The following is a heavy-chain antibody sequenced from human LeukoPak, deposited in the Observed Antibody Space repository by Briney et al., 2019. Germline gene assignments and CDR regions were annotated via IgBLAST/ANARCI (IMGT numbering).Heavy chain of an antibody. D-gene: IGHD2-15*01. Sequence: SCKASGGTFSSYAMHWVRQAPGKGLEWVAVISYDGSNKYYADSVKGRFTISRDNSKNTLYLQMNSLRAEDTAVYYCAREGSWGYYFDYWGQGTLVTVSS. CDR1: GGTFSSYA. CDR3: AREGSWGYYFDY. J-gene: IGHJ4*02. V-gene: IGHV3-30-3*01. CDR2: ISYDGSNK.